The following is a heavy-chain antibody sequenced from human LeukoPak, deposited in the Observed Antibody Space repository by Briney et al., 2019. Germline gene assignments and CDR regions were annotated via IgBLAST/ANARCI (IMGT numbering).Heavy chain of an antibody. Sequence: GGSLRLSCAASGFIFSGAWMSWVRQAPGRGLEWVANIKEDGSEKYYVDSVNGRFTISRDNAKNSVFLQMNSLRAEDTAVYYCARIMNRSPDYWGQGTLVTVSS. V-gene: IGHV3-7*01. J-gene: IGHJ4*02. D-gene: IGHD6-13*01. CDR1: GFIFSGAW. CDR2: IKEDGSEK. CDR3: ARIMNRSPDY.